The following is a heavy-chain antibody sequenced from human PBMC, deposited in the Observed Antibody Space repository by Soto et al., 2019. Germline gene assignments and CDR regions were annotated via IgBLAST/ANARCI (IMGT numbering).Heavy chain of an antibody. Sequence: ASXKGSCKASGYTFTSHGISWVRQAPGQGLEWMGWMXAYNAXTNYPQKLQGXXTMTTETXXSTDYMERRSLRSEDTPVYYCARVGLYLPYVFDPWGEGTLVTV. CDR3: ARVGLYLPYVFDP. CDR1: GYTFTSHG. D-gene: IGHD3-10*02. CDR2: MXAYNAXT. V-gene: IGHV1-18*01. J-gene: IGHJ5*02.